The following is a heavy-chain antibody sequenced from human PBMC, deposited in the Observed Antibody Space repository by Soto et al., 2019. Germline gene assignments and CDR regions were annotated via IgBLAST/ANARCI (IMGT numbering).Heavy chain of an antibody. Sequence: QVQLVQSGAEVKKPGSSVKVSCKASGDTFSSYAISWVRQAPGQGLEWMGGIIPIFGTANYAQKFQGRVTSTADESTSTAYMDLSSLRSENTAVYYCARRVVPAANEEYYFGHWCQGTRVTVSS. CDR3: ARRVVPAANEEYYFGH. J-gene: IGHJ4*02. CDR1: GDTFSSYA. CDR2: IIPIFGTA. V-gene: IGHV1-69*01. D-gene: IGHD2-2*01.